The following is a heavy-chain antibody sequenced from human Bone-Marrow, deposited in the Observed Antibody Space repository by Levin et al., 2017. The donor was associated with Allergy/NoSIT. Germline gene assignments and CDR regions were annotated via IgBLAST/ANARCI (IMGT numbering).Heavy chain of an antibody. V-gene: IGHV3-30*04. D-gene: IGHD3-10*01. CDR3: ARDDAQDTEGSSFDY. Sequence: GESLKISCAASGFNFRAYAMHWVRQAPGKGLEWLAIISFDGTNKYSADSVKGRFTVSRDNSNNTLHLEMHGLRTTDTAVYYCARDDAQDTEGSSFDYWGRGTQVTVSS. CDR2: ISFDGTNK. CDR1: GFNFRAYA. J-gene: IGHJ4*02.